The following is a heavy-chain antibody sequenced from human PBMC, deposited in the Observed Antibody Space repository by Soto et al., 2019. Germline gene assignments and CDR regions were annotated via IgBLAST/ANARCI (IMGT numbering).Heavy chain of an antibody. Sequence: EVQLVESGGGLVQPGGSLRLSCAASGFTFSSYWMSWVRQAPGKGPEWVANINPGGSEKNYVDSVKGRFTISRDNAKNSLFLQMNNLRAEDTAVYYCASLGRHGWGQGTTVTVSS. CDR2: INPGGSEK. CDR3: ASLGRHG. V-gene: IGHV3-7*01. D-gene: IGHD3-16*01. CDR1: GFTFSSYW. J-gene: IGHJ6*02.